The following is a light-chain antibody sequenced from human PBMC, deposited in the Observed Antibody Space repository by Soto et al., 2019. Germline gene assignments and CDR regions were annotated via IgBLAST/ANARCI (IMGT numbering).Light chain of an antibody. V-gene: IGKV3-15*01. CDR3: QQYNNWPPWT. J-gene: IGKJ1*01. CDR1: QIVSSY. Sequence: EIVLTQSPATLSLSPGERATLSCRASQIVSSYLAWYQQKPGQAPRLLIYDASNRATGIPARFSGSGSGTEFTLTISSLQSEDFAVYYCQQYNNWPPWTFGQGTKVDI. CDR2: DAS.